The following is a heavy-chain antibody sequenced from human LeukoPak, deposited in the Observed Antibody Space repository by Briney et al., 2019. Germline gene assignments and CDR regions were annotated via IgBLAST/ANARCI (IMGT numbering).Heavy chain of an antibody. CDR2: INSDGSII. J-gene: IGHJ3*02. V-gene: IGHV3-74*03. D-gene: IGHD3-22*01. Sequence: GGSLRLSCAASGFTFSFYWMHWVRQAPGKGLVWVSHINSDGSIILYADSAKGRFTVSRDNAKNTLYLQMNSLRAEDTAVYYCAKYYDSSGYPDAFDIWGQGTMVTVSS. CDR3: AKYYDSSGYPDAFDI. CDR1: GFTFSFYW.